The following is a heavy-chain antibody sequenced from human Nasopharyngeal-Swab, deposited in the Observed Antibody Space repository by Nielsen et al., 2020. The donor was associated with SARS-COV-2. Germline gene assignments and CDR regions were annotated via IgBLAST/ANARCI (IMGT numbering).Heavy chain of an antibody. D-gene: IGHD3-16*01. Sequence: GGSLRLSCAASGFTFSSYELNWVRQAPGKGLEWVAYISSSGSTIYYADSVKGRFTISRDNAKNSLYLQMNSLRAEDTAVYYCARDTFGLGAVTGYGMDVWGQGTTVTVSS. CDR2: ISSSGSTI. CDR1: GFTFSSYE. CDR3: ARDTFGLGAVTGYGMDV. V-gene: IGHV3-48*03. J-gene: IGHJ6*02.